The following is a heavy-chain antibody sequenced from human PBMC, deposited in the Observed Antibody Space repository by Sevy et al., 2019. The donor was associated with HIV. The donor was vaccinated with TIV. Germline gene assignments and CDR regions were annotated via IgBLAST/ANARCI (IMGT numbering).Heavy chain of an antibody. CDR3: ARGAYYYDSSGYPHYGMDV. V-gene: IGHV4-34*01. Sequence: SETLSLTCAVYGGSFSGYYWSWIRQPPGKGLEWIGEINHSGSTNYNPSLKSRVTISVDTSKNQFSLKLSSVTAADTAVYCCARGAYYYDSSGYPHYGMDVWGQGTTVTVSS. CDR1: GGSFSGYY. J-gene: IGHJ6*02. D-gene: IGHD3-22*01. CDR2: INHSGST.